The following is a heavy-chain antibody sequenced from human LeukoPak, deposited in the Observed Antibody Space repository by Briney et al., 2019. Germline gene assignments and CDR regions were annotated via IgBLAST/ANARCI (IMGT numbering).Heavy chain of an antibody. Sequence: PGRSLRLSCAASGFTFSSYAMHWVRQAPGKGLVWVARINVEGNYIDYAESVKGRFTISRDSAKNTLYLQMNSLRAEDAAVYSCARDLTGPYDHWGQGTLVTVSS. D-gene: IGHD3-22*01. J-gene: IGHJ4*02. CDR3: ARDLTGPYDH. CDR2: INVEGNYI. CDR1: GFTFSSYA. V-gene: IGHV3-74*01.